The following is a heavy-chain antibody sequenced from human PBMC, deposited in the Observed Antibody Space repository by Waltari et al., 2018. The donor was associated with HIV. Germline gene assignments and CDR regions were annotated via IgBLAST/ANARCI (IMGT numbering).Heavy chain of an antibody. CDR3: ARDSDYGDYDWFDP. CDR1: GGSISSSSYY. V-gene: IGHV4-39*02. Sequence: QLQLQESGPGLVKPSETLSLTCTVSGGSISSSSYYWGWIRQPPGKGLEWIGSIYYSGSTYYNPSLKSRVTISVDTSKNQFSLKLSSVTAADTAVYYCARDSDYGDYDWFDPWGQGTLVTVSS. D-gene: IGHD4-17*01. J-gene: IGHJ5*02. CDR2: IYYSGST.